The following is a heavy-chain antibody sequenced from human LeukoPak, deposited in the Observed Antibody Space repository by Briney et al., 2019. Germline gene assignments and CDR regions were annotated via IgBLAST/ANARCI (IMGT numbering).Heavy chain of an antibody. J-gene: IGHJ5*02. Sequence: GGSLRLSCAASGFTFSSYWMSWVRQAPGKGLEWVANIKQDGSEKYYVDSVKGRFTISRDNAKNSLYLQMNSLRAEDTAVYYCARVQKKLGYCSSTSCYSPPGVRGRNWFDPWGQGTLVTVSS. D-gene: IGHD2-2*01. V-gene: IGHV3-7*01. CDR1: GFTFSSYW. CDR2: IKQDGSEK. CDR3: ARVQKKLGYCSSTSCYSPPGVRGRNWFDP.